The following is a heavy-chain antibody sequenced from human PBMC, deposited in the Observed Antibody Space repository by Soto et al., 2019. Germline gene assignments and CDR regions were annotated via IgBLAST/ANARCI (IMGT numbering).Heavy chain of an antibody. D-gene: IGHD4-17*01. J-gene: IGHJ6*02. CDR2: ISYGGNNA. V-gene: IGHV3-30-3*01. CDR1: EFTFDSYA. CDR3: ARDKRSYGDTYYYGLDV. Sequence: GGSLRPSCCVTEFTFDSYAVHRVRKAPGKGLEWVAFISYGGNNADYADSVRGRFTISRDNSKNTVFLQMKSLRAGDTAVYYCARDKRSYGDTYYYGLDVWGRGTWVTVSS.